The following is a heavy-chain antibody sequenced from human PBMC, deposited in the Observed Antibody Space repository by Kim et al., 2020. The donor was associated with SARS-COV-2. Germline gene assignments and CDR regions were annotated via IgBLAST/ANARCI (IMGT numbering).Heavy chain of an antibody. J-gene: IGHJ4*02. V-gene: IGHV3-64D*09. CDR1: GFTFSSYA. CDR3: VKDYRYYGSGRYYREVADY. CDR2: ISSNGGST. Sequence: GGSLRLSCSASGFTFSSYAMHWVRQAPGKGLEYVSAISSNGGSTYYADSVKGRFTISRDNSKNTLYLQMSSLRAEDTAVYYCVKDYRYYGSGRYYREVADYWGQGTLVTVSS. D-gene: IGHD3-10*01.